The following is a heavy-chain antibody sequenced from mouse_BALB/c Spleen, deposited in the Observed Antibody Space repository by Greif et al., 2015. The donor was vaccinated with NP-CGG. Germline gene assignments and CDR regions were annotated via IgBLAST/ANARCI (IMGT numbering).Heavy chain of an antibody. CDR1: GFPFSSSA. V-gene: IGHV5-9-3*01. CDR3: ARGKHDYLYFDY. Sequence: DVHLVESGGGLVKPGGSLKLSCAASGFPFSSSAMSWVRQTPEKRLEWVATISSGGSYTYYPDSVTGRFTISRDNDKNFMCLQMSSLRSEDPAMYYCARGKHDYLYFDYCGQGTTRTVSA. D-gene: IGHD2-4*01. J-gene: IGHJ2*01. CDR2: ISSGGSYT.